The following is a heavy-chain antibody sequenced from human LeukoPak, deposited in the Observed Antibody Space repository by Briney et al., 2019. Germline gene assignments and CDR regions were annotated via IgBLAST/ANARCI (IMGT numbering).Heavy chain of an antibody. CDR1: GFTFSSYA. CDR2: ISYDGSNK. J-gene: IGHJ4*02. D-gene: IGHD3-10*01. CDR3: ANLRGIISNVDY. Sequence: PGGSLRLSCAASGFTFSSYAMNWVRQAPGKGLEWVAVISYDGSNKYYADSVRGRFTISRDNSKNTLYLQMNSLRAEDTSVYYCANLRGIISNVDYWGQGTLVTVSS. V-gene: IGHV3-30*04.